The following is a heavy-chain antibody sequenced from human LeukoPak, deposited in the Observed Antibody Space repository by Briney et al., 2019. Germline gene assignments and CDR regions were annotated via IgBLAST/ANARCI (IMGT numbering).Heavy chain of an antibody. CDR3: ARANLAPEPNIVFAFDI. Sequence: ASVKVSCKASGGTFSSYAISWVRQAPGQGLEWMGRIIPILGIANYTQKFQGRVTITADKSTSTAYMELSSLRSEDTAVYYCARANLAPEPNIVFAFDIWGQGTMVTVSS. J-gene: IGHJ3*02. V-gene: IGHV1-69*04. CDR1: GGTFSSYA. D-gene: IGHD2-15*01. CDR2: IIPILGIA.